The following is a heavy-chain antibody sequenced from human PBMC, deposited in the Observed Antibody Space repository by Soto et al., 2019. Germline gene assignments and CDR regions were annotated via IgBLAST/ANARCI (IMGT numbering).Heavy chain of an antibody. Sequence: SQTLSLTCAISGNSVSSNSAAWNWIRRSPSRGLEWLGRTYYRSKWYKEYAASVRSRITINPDTSKNQFSLQLNSVSPEDTAVYYCVRTVGWLDPWGQGILVTVSS. V-gene: IGHV6-1*01. D-gene: IGHD2-15*01. CDR3: VRTVGWLDP. CDR2: TYYRSKWYK. CDR1: GNSVSSNSAA. J-gene: IGHJ5*02.